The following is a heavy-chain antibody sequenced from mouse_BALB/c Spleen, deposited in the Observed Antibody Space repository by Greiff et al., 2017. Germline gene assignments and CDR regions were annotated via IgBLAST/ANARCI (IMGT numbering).Heavy chain of an antibody. Sequence: VKLVESGAELAKPGASVKMSCKASGYTFTSYWMHWVKQRPGQGLEWIGYINPSTGYTEYNQKFKDKATLTADKSSSTAYMQLSSLTSEDSAVYYCASDSSGYRYAMDYWGQGTSVTVSS. CDR3: ASDSSGYRYAMDY. CDR1: GYTFTSYW. J-gene: IGHJ4*01. D-gene: IGHD3-2*01. V-gene: IGHV1-7*01. CDR2: INPSTGYT.